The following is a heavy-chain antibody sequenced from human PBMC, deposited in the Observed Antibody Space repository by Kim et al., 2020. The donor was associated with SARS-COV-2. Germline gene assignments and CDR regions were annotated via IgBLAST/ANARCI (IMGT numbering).Heavy chain of an antibody. V-gene: IGHV3-23*01. D-gene: IGHD3-10*01. CDR3: LSYYGSRSFGDY. CDR1: GFTFSTYG. J-gene: IGHJ4*02. CDR2: IKEGGDHT. Sequence: GGSLRLSCAASGFTFSTYGMMWVRQAPGSGLEWLSMIKEGGDHTYYADSVKGRFTISRDNSKNMLYLQMNALRADDTAKYYCLSYYGSRSFGDYWGRGTL.